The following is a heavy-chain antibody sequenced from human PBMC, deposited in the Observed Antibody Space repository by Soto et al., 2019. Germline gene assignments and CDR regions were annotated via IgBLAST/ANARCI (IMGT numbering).Heavy chain of an antibody. V-gene: IGHV2-70*01. CDR1: GFSLRATEVY. CDR2: IDWDDNK. CDR3: ARTLFGSGSNKWFDP. J-gene: IGHJ5*02. D-gene: IGHD3-10*01. Sequence: SGPTLVNPTQTLTLTCTFSGFSLRATEVYVSWIRQPPGKALEWLAHIDWDDNKYYSTSLKTRLTIFKDTSKNQVVLTMTNMDPVDTTAYYCARTLFGSGSNKWFDPWGQGTLVT.